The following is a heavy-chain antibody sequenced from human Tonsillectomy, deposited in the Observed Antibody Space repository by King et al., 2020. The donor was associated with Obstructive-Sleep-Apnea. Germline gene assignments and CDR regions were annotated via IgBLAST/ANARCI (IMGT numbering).Heavy chain of an antibody. CDR2: INHSGST. D-gene: IGHD3-3*01. CDR3: ASRGRITIFGVVTTRGGQFDY. CDR1: GGSFSGYY. J-gene: IGHJ4*02. Sequence: VQLQQWGAGLLKPSVTLSLTCAVYGGSFSGYYWSWIRQPPGKGLEWIGEINHSGSTNYNPSLKSRVTISVDTSKNQFSLKLSSVTAADTAVYYCASRGRITIFGVVTTRGGQFDYWGQGTLVTVSS. V-gene: IGHV4-34*01.